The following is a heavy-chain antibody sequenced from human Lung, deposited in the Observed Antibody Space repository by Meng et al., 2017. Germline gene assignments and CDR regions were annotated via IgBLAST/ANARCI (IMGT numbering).Heavy chain of an antibody. Sequence: QVGLGESGGGVVQPGGSLRLPCSASGFTFNSYAMHWVRQAPGKGLEWVSLMSFDGAQIYYSDSVRGRFTISRDNSKNTLYLQMNSLRAEDTAVYYCARDKPPNDVWGRGTLVTVSS. V-gene: IGHV3-30*01. CDR2: MSFDGAQI. CDR1: GFTFNSYA. CDR3: ARDKPPNDV. J-gene: IGHJ2*01.